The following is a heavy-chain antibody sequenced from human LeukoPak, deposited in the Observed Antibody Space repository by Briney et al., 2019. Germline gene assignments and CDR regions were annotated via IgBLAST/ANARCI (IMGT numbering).Heavy chain of an antibody. CDR1: GFTFSSYA. Sequence: GRSLRLSCAASGFTFSSYAIHWVRQAPGKGLEWVAVISYDGSNKYYADSVKGRFTISRDNSKNTLYLQMNSLRAEDTAVYYCARSDYWGQGTLVTVSS. V-gene: IGHV3-30-3*01. CDR3: ARSDY. J-gene: IGHJ4*02. CDR2: ISYDGSNK.